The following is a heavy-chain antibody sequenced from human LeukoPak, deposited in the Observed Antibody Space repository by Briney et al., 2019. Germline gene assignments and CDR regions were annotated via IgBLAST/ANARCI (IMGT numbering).Heavy chain of an antibody. CDR3: AGSPKYSSSWFEYFQH. D-gene: IGHD6-13*01. J-gene: IGHJ1*01. Sequence: GGSLRLSCAASGFTFSSYAMHWVRQAPGKGLEWVADISHDGSNKYHADSVKGRFTISRDNSKNTVYLQMNSLRAEDTAVYFCAGSPKYSSSWFEYFQHWGQGTLVTVSS. V-gene: IGHV3-30*01. CDR2: ISHDGSNK. CDR1: GFTFSSYA.